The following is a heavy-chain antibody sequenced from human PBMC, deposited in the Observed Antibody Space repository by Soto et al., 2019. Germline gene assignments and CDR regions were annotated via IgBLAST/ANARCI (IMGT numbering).Heavy chain of an antibody. CDR1: GYTFTSYG. V-gene: IGHV1-18*01. Sequence: QVQLVQSGAEVKKPGASVKVSCKASGYTFTSYGISWVRQAPGQGLEWMGWISAYNGNTNYAQKLQGRVTMTTDTSTSTAYMGLRSLRSDDTAVYYCARDRGITIFGVVTNAFDIWGQGTMVTVSS. D-gene: IGHD3-3*01. J-gene: IGHJ3*02. CDR3: ARDRGITIFGVVTNAFDI. CDR2: ISAYNGNT.